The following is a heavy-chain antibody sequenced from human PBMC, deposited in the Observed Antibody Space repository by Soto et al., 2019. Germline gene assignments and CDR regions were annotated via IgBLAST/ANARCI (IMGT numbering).Heavy chain of an antibody. V-gene: IGHV3-53*01. CDR1: GFTVSRNY. Sequence: LRLSCAASGFTVSRNYMNWVRQAPLKGLEWVSVIYTGGTTYYADSVKGRFTISRDNSKNTLYLQMSSLRAEDTAVYYCTGAGETWSSSSHEVGDYWGQGTQVTVSS. J-gene: IGHJ4*02. CDR3: TGAGETWSSSSHEVGDY. D-gene: IGHD6-6*01. CDR2: IYTGGTT.